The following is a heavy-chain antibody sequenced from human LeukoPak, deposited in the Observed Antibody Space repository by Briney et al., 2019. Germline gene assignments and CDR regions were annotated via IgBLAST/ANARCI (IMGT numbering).Heavy chain of an antibody. D-gene: IGHD3-9*01. V-gene: IGHV1-18*01. CDR2: ISAYNGNT. Sequence: ASVKVSCKASGYTFTSYGISWVRQAPGQGLEWMGWISAYNGNTNYAQKLQGRVTMTTDTSTSTAYVELRSLRSDDTAVYYCARARYFDWLLGGDYWGQGTLVTVSS. CDR3: ARARYFDWLLGGDY. J-gene: IGHJ4*02. CDR1: GYTFTSYG.